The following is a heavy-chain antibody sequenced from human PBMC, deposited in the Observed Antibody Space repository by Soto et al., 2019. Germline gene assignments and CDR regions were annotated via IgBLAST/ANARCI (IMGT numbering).Heavy chain of an antibody. CDR1: GYTFTGYA. V-gene: IGHV1-3*01. D-gene: IGHD3-9*01. CDR2: INAGNGNT. J-gene: IGHJ4*02. CDR3: AREGYYDVLTGPDY. Sequence: ASVKVSCKASGYTFTGYAMHWVRQAPGQRLEWMGWINAGNGNTNSAQKYQGRVTMTTDTSTSTAYMELRSLRSDDTAVYYCAREGYYDVLTGPDYWGQGTLVTVSS.